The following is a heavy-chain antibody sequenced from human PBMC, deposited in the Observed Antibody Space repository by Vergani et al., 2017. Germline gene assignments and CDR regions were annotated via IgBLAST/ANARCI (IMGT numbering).Heavy chain of an antibody. CDR2: IFRSGTT. D-gene: IGHD2-21*01. CDR1: GDSLSSSDHY. CDR3: ARENVVIARIFDF. V-gene: IGHV4-31*03. Sequence: QVQLQESGPGLVKPSQTLSLTCTVSGDSLSSSDHYWSWIRQRADKGLEWVGHIFRSGTTYYNPSLKSRLIMSVETSKNQFSLKLTSVTAADTAMYYCARENVVIARIFDFCVQGTLVTVSS. J-gene: IGHJ4*02.